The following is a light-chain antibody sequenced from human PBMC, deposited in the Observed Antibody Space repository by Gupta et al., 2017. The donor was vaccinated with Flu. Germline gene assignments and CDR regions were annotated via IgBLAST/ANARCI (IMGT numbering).Light chain of an antibody. Sequence: EIVMTQSSATLSVSPGESATLSCRASQSVGSKLAWYQFKPGQAPRLLISGASTRATDFPVRFSGSGSGTDFTLTISSLQSGDFAVYYCQQYDNWPRTFGQGTKVEIK. V-gene: IGKV3-15*01. CDR3: QQYDNWPRT. CDR1: QSVGSK. CDR2: GAS. J-gene: IGKJ1*01.